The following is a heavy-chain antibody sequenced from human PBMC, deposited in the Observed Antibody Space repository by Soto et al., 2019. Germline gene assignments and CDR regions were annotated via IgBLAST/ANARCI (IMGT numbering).Heavy chain of an antibody. D-gene: IGHD3-16*01. V-gene: IGHV3-9*01. CDR2: ISWNSGSI. CDR1: GFTFDDYA. J-gene: IGHJ6*02. CDR3: AKDKGDFYYGMDV. Sequence: GGSLRLSCAASGFTFDDYAMHWVRQAPGKGLEWVSGISWNSGSIGYADSVKGRFTISRDNAKNSLYLQMNSLRAEDTALYYCAKDKGDFYYGMDVCAQGPTVTVYS.